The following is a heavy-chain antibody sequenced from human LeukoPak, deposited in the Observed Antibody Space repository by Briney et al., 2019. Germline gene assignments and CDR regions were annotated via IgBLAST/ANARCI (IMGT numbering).Heavy chain of an antibody. J-gene: IGHJ6*02. D-gene: IGHD2-2*01. V-gene: IGHV4-59*02. Sequence: SETLSLTCTVSGGSVSSYFWSWIRRPPGKGLEWIGYIDDSGNTNYNPSLKSQVSISIAKSKNQFSLKLSSVTAADTAMYYCARTYCSSTSCYATRNYYYYGMDVWGQGTTVTVSS. CDR1: GGSVSSYF. CDR2: IDDSGNT. CDR3: ARTYCSSTSCYATRNYYYYGMDV.